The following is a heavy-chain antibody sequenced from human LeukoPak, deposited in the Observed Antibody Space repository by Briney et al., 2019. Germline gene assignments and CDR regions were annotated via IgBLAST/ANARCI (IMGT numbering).Heavy chain of an antibody. J-gene: IGHJ5*02. CDR3: ARGQYSSSWWFDP. CDR1: GGSISSSSYY. V-gene: IGHV4-39*07. CDR2: IYYSGSP. D-gene: IGHD6-6*01. Sequence: SETLSLTCTVSGGSISSSSYYWGWIRQPPGKGLEWIGNIYYSGSPYYNPSLNSRVTISVDTSKNQFSLKLSSVTAADTAVYYCARGQYSSSWWFDPWGQGTLVTVSS.